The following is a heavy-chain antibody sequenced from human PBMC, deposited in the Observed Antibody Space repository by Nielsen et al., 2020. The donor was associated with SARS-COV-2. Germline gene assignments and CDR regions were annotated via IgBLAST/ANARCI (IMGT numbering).Heavy chain of an antibody. V-gene: IGHV4-4*02. J-gene: IGHJ4*02. CDR2: IYHSGSV. D-gene: IGHD3-22*01. CDR3: ARGVTDITLTVVVMTGASYFFDS. Sequence: SETLSLTCAVFGGSVNTHAWWSWVRQPPGKGLEWIGEIYHSGSVNYNPSLKSRVTILVDKSKNQFSLNLHSVTAADTAVYYCARGVTDITLTVVVMTGASYFFDSWGQGNLVTVSS. CDR1: GGSVNTHAW.